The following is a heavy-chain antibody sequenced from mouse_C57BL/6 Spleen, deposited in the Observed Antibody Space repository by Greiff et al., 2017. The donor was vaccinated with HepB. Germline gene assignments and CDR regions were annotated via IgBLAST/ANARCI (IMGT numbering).Heavy chain of an antibody. D-gene: IGHD3-2*02. CDR3: ARDSSGYIAY. CDR1: GYTFTDYY. V-gene: IGHV1-26*01. J-gene: IGHJ3*01. CDR2: INPNNGGT. Sequence: EVQLQQSGPELVKPGASVKISCKASGYTFTDYYMNWVKQSHGKSLEWIGDINPNNGGTSYNQKFKGKATLTVDKSSSTAYMELRSLTSEDSAVYYWARDSSGYIAYWGQGTLVTVSA.